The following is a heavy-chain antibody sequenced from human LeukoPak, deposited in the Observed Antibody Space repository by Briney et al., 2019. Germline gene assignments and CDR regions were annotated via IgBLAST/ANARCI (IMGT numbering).Heavy chain of an antibody. J-gene: IGHJ4*02. D-gene: IGHD3-10*01. CDR3: ARAIRGSAVDTGDR. V-gene: IGHV3-7*01. CDR1: GFTFSSYW. Sequence: GGSLRLSCAASGFTFSSYWMRWVRQAPGKGVEGVANIKNDGSEEYYVDSVKGRFTISRDNAKNSLFLQMNSLTVEDTAVYYCARAIRGSAVDTGDRWGQGTLVTVSS. CDR2: IKNDGSEE.